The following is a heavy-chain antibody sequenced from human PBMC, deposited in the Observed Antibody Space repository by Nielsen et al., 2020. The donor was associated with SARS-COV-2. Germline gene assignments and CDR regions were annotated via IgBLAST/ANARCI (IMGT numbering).Heavy chain of an antibody. CDR2: ISYDGSNK. Sequence: GESLKISCAASGFTFSSYGMHWVRQAPGKGLERVAVISYDGSNKYYADSVKGRFTISRDNSKNTLYLQMNSLRAEDTAVYYCAKLPFRITGTTGGSDAFDIWGQGTMVTVSS. CDR3: AKLPFRITGTTGGSDAFDI. J-gene: IGHJ3*02. V-gene: IGHV3-30*18. D-gene: IGHD1-7*01. CDR1: GFTFSSYG.